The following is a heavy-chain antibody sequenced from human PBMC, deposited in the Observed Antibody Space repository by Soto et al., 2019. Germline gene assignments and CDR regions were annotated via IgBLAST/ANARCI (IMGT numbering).Heavy chain of an antibody. D-gene: IGHD3-3*01. CDR3: ARNLGTYDSWSGYYLGGYFDL. CDR2: IYYSGST. Sequence: SETLSLTCTVSGGSISSYYWSWIRQPPGKGLEWIGYIYYSGSTNYNPSLKSRVTISVDTSKNQFSLKLSSVTPADTAVYYCARNLGTYDSWSGYYLGGYFDLWGRGTLVTVSS. CDR1: GGSISSYY. V-gene: IGHV4-59*01. J-gene: IGHJ2*01.